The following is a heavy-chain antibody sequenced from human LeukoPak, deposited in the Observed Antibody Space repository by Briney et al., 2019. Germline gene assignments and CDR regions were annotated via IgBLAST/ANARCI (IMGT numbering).Heavy chain of an antibody. V-gene: IGHV1-46*02. CDR2: INRGDGIT. CDR1: GNTFNIHY. Sequence: ASVKVSCKASGNTFNIHYFHWVRQAPGQGLKWMGIINRGDGITGYAQRFQGRVTLTRDTSTSTAYMELSSLRSEDTAIYYCASEKNYGDKYFDSWGQGTVVTVSS. D-gene: IGHD4-17*01. J-gene: IGHJ4*02. CDR3: ASEKNYGDKYFDS.